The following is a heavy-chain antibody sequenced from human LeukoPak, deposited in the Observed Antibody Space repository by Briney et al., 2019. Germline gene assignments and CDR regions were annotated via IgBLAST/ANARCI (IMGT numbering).Heavy chain of an antibody. CDR3: AREGGSIVVVPAATRWFDP. D-gene: IGHD2-2*01. J-gene: IGHJ5*02. CDR2: INHSGST. V-gene: IGHV4-34*01. CDR1: GGSFSGYY. Sequence: SETPSLTCAVYGGSFSGYYWSWIRQPPGKGLEWIGEINHSGSTNYNPSLKSRVTISVDTSKNQFSLRLSSVTAADTAVYYCAREGGSIVVVPAATRWFDPWGQGTLVTVSS.